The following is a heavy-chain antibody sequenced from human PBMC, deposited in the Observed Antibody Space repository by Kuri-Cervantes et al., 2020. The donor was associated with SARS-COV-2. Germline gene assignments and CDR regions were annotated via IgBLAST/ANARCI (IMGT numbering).Heavy chain of an antibody. J-gene: IGHJ4*02. V-gene: IGHV4-59*08. CDR2: IYYSGST. CDR3: QLVVTAIDFDY. D-gene: IGHD2-21*02. CDR1: GGSISSYY. Sequence: ESLKISCTVSGGSISSYYWSWIRQPPGKGLEWIGYIYYSGSTNYNPSLKSRVTISVDTSKNQFSLKLSSVTAADTAVYYCQLVVTAIDFDYWGQGTLVTVSS.